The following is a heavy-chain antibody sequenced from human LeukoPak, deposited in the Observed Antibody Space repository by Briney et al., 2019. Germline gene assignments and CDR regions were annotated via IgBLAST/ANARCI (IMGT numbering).Heavy chain of an antibody. CDR1: GFTFSSYS. D-gene: IGHD5-12*01. Sequence: PGGSLRLSWAASGFTFSSYSMNWVRQAPGKGLEWVSSISSSSSYIYYADSVKGRFTISRDNAKNSLYLQMNSLRAEDTAVYYCTTITRYYFDYWGQGTLVTVSS. CDR3: TTITRYYFDY. V-gene: IGHV3-21*01. J-gene: IGHJ4*02. CDR2: ISSSSSYI.